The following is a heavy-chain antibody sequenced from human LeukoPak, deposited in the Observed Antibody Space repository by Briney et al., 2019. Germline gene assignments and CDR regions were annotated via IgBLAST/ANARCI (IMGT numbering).Heavy chain of an antibody. J-gene: IGHJ4*02. CDR3: AKDKIWSSSFNFDY. D-gene: IGHD6-6*01. CDR2: ISGSGGST. Sequence: PGGSLRLSCAASGFTFSSYAMSWVRQAPGKGLEWVSAISGSGGSTYYADSGKGRFNISRDNSKNTLYLQMNSLRAEDTAVYYCAKDKIWSSSFNFDYWGQGTLVTVSS. CDR1: GFTFSSYA. V-gene: IGHV3-23*01.